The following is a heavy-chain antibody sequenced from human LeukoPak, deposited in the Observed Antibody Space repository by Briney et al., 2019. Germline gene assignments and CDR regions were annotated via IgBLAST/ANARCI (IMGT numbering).Heavy chain of an antibody. V-gene: IGHV1-69*04. CDR2: IIPIFGIA. D-gene: IGHD2-2*01. Sequence: GASVKVSCKASGGTFSSYAISWVRQAPGQGLKWMGRIIPIFGIANYAQKFQGRVTITADKSTSTAYMELSSLRSEDTAVYYCARDPAPGCSSTSCYDYYYYGMDVWGQGTTVTVSS. CDR3: ARDPAPGCSSTSCYDYYYYGMDV. J-gene: IGHJ6*02. CDR1: GGTFSSYA.